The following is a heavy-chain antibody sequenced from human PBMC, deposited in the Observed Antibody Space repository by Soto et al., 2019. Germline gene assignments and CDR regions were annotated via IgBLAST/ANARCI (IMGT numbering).Heavy chain of an antibody. CDR1: GCSITSYY. V-gene: IGHV4-59*01. D-gene: IGHD4-17*01. J-gene: IGHJ4*02. CDR3: ARRYGASFDY. CDR2: IYYSGST. Sequence: SETLSLTCTVSGCSITSYYWSWIRQPPGKGLEWIGYIYYSGSTNYNPSLKSRVTISVDTSKNQFSLKLSSVTAADTAVYYCARRYGASFDYWGQGTLITVS.